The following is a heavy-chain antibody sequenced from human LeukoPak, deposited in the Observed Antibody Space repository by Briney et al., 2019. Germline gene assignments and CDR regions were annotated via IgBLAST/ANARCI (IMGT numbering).Heavy chain of an antibody. CDR3: AKDYYRSGYYYYAMDV. D-gene: IGHD3-22*01. CDR1: GFTFDDYA. Sequence: GRSLRLSCGASGFTFDDYAMHWVRQAPGKGLEWVSGISWNSVSIDYADSVKGLFTISRDNAKNSLYLQMNSLRAEDTALYYCAKDYYRSGYYYYAMDVCGRGTTVTVSS. V-gene: IGHV3-9*01. J-gene: IGHJ6*02. CDR2: ISWNSVSI.